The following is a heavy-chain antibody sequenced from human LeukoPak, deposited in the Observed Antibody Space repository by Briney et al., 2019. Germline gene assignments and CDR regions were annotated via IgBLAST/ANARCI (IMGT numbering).Heavy chain of an antibody. V-gene: IGHV3-30*02. J-gene: IGHJ4*02. CDR2: IRYDGSNK. CDR3: AKDDAWLRFGE. Sequence: GGSLRLSCAASGFTFSAYGMHWVRQAPGKGLEWVAFIRYDGSNKYYADSVKGRFTISRDNSKNMLYLEVISLTADDTAVYYCAKDDAWLRFGEWSQGTLVTVSS. D-gene: IGHD3-10*01. CDR1: GFTFSAYG.